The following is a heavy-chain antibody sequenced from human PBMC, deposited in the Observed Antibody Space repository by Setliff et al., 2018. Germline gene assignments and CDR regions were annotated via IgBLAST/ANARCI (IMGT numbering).Heavy chain of an antibody. V-gene: IGHV4-34*01. CDR2: INHSGNT. CDR3: ARMVTGDSGEHWHFGL. Sequence: SETLSLTCAVYGGSFSGYYWSWIRQPPGKGLEWIGEINHSGNTNYNPSLKSRVTISVDTSKNQFSLKLSSVTAADTAVYYCARMVTGDSGEHWHFGLWGRGTLVTVSS. J-gene: IGHJ2*01. CDR1: GGSFSGYY. D-gene: IGHD4-17*01.